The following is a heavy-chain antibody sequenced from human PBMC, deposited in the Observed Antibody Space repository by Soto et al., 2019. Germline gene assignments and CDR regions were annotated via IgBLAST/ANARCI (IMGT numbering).Heavy chain of an antibody. V-gene: IGHV4-34*01. D-gene: IGHD1-7*01. CDR2: SNHQGSS. CDR3: ARSGKRNSIYGVDV. J-gene: IGHJ6*02. CDR1: GGSLSGYY. Sequence: KASETLSLTCAVSGGSLSGYYWSWIRHSQGKGLEWIGVSNHQGSSNYNPSLKSRVTLTIDAAMNHITLALNPVSAADTAVDYCARSGKRNSIYGVDVWGQGTAVTVSS.